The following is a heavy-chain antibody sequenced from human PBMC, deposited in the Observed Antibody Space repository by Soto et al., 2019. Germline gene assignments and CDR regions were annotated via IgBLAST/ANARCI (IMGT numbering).Heavy chain of an antibody. J-gene: IGHJ4*02. V-gene: IGHV3-21*01. CDR1: GFTFSSYS. D-gene: IGHD3-22*01. Sequence: EVQLVESGGGLVKPGGSLRLSCAASGFTFSSYSMNWVRQAPGKGLEWVSSISSSSSYIYHADSVKGRFTISRDNAKNSLYLQMNSLRAEDTAVYYCARDPTGYYDSSGYLDWGQGTLVTVSS. CDR3: ARDPTGYYDSSGYLD. CDR2: ISSSSSYI.